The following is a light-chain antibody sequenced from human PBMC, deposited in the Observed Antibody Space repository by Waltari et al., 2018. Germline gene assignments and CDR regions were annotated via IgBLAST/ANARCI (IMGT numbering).Light chain of an antibody. CDR1: SSDVGGYNY. V-gene: IGLV2-8*01. J-gene: IGLJ2*01. CDR2: EVS. Sequence: QSALTQPPSASGSPGQSVTISCTGTSSDVGGYNYVSWYQQHPGKAPKLMIYEVSNRPSGVPDPFSGSKSGSTASLPVAGLQAEDEADYYCSSYAGSNNFVVFGGGTKLTVL. CDR3: SSYAGSNNFVV.